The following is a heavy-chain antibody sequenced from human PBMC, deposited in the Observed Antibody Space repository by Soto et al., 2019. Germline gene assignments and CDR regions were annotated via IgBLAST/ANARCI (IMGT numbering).Heavy chain of an antibody. Sequence: QLVQSGAEGKKPGASVRVSCKTSGPTFIAYYINWVRQAPGQGLEWMGWIDPKSGGTTYEQKWLGRVTTTRATSINTAYMDLTRLTSDDTAVYYCSRVSVDVTEGGQGTLITVSS. J-gene: IGHJ4*02. D-gene: IGHD5-12*01. CDR1: GPTFIAYY. V-gene: IGHV1-2*02. CDR2: IDPKSGGT. CDR3: SRVSVDVTE.